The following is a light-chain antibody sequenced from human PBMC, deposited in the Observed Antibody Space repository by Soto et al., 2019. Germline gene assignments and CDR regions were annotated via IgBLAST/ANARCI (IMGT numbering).Light chain of an antibody. CDR1: QDITNY. CDR2: DAS. V-gene: IGKV1-33*01. J-gene: IGKJ4*01. Sequence: DIQMTQSPSSLSASVGDRVTITCQASQDITNYLNWYQQKPGKAPKLLIYDASNVETGVPSRFSGSGSGTDFTLTISSLQAEDIATYYCQQYHGLPLTFGGGTKVEI. CDR3: QQYHGLPLT.